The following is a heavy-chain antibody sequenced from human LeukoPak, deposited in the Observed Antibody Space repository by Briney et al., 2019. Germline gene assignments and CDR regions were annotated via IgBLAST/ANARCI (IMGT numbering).Heavy chain of an antibody. V-gene: IGHV3-20*04. CDR2: INWNGGST. CDR3: ARGSYYYDSSGYPFDY. Sequence: GGSLRLSCAASGFIFDDYGMSWVRQAPGKGLEWVSGINWNGGSTGYADSVKGRFTISRDNAKNSLYLQMNSLRAEDTALYYCARGSYYYDSSGYPFDYWGQGTLVTVSS. J-gene: IGHJ4*02. CDR1: GFIFDDYG. D-gene: IGHD3-22*01.